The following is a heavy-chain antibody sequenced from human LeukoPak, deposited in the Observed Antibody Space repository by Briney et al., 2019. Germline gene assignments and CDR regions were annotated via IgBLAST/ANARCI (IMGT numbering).Heavy chain of an antibody. V-gene: IGHV5-51*01. Sequence: GESLKISCKGSGYSFSSYWIAWVRQMPGKGLEWMGVIYPGDSDSKYSRSFQGQVTTSADKSINTAYLQWSSLKASDSAMYYCARRLGGADVFDIWGQGTMVTVSS. D-gene: IGHD3-16*01. CDR2: IYPGDSDS. J-gene: IGHJ3*02. CDR1: GYSFSSYW. CDR3: ARRLGGADVFDI.